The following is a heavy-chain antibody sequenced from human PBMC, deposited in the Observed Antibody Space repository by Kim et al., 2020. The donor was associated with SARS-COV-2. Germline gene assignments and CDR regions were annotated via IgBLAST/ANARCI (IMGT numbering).Heavy chain of an antibody. J-gene: IGHJ4*02. CDR2: ISWDGGTI. CDR1: GFTFDDYT. D-gene: IGHD5-12*01. Sequence: GGSLRLSCAASGFTFDDYTMHWVRQAPGKGLEWVSLISWDGGTIYYADSVRGRFTISRDNSKNSLYLQMNSLRTEDIASYYCSRGDGYNYNRYCGQGTLVTVSS. V-gene: IGHV3-43*01. CDR3: SRGDGYNYNRY.